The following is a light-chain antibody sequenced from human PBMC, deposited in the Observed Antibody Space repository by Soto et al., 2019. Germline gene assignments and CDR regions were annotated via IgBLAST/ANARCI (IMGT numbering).Light chain of an antibody. CDR2: RNN. J-gene: IGLJ1*01. Sequence: QSVLTQPPSASGTPGQGVSISCSGGTFNIGTNYVNWYQHLAGAAPKLLIYRNNQRPSGVPERFSASRSGTSASLAISGLRSEDESDYYCAAWDDSLGAYVFGTGTQLTVL. V-gene: IGLV1-47*01. CDR1: TFNIGTNY. CDR3: AAWDDSLGAYV.